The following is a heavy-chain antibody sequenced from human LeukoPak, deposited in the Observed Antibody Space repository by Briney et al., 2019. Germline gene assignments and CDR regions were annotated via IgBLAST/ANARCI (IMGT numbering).Heavy chain of an antibody. Sequence: GGSLRLSCAASGFTFSAYNMDWFRQAPGKGLEWVSGISGSGSITYYADSVKGRFTISRDNSKNTLFLEMSSLRAEDTAVYYCAKQTRYDSPAGGRGFDYWGQGTLVTVSS. CDR1: GFTFSAYN. CDR3: AKQTRYDSPAGGRGFDY. CDR2: ISGSGSIT. V-gene: IGHV3-23*01. J-gene: IGHJ4*02. D-gene: IGHD3-22*01.